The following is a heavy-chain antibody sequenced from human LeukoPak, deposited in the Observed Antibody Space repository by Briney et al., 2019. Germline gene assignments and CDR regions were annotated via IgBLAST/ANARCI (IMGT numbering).Heavy chain of an antibody. V-gene: IGHV3-30-3*01. D-gene: IGHD5-18*01. Sequence: GGSLRLSCAASGFTFSSYAMHWVRQAPGKGLEWVAVISYDGSNKYYADSVKGRFTISRDNSKNTLYLQMNSLRAEGTAVYYCARDLLDSASDAFDIWGQGTMVTVSS. CDR3: ARDLLDSASDAFDI. CDR1: GFTFSSYA. CDR2: ISYDGSNK. J-gene: IGHJ3*02.